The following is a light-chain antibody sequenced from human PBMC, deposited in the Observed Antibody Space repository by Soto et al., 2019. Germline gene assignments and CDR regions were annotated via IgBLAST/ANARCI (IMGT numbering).Light chain of an antibody. CDR1: QSVSSSY. CDR2: GAS. CDR3: HQYGSSPWT. V-gene: IGKV3-20*01. Sequence: IVLTQSPATLSVSPGERATLSCRASQSVSSSYLAWYQQKPGQAPRLLIYGASSRATGIPDRFSGSGSGTDFTLTISRLEPEDFAVYYCHQYGSSPWTFGQGTKVDI. J-gene: IGKJ1*01.